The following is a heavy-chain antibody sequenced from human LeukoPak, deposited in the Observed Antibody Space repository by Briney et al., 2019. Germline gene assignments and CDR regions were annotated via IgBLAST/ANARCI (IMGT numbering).Heavy chain of an antibody. Sequence: GSLRLSCAASGFTFTNYNFNWVRQAPGKGLEWISYISSSSSIIYYADSVRGRFTISRDNAKNSLYLQMNSLRAEDTAVYYCTRELLSLQQGLDYWGQGTLVTVSS. CDR2: ISSSSSII. CDR1: GFTFTNYN. CDR3: TRELLSLQQGLDY. V-gene: IGHV3-48*01. D-gene: IGHD2/OR15-2a*01. J-gene: IGHJ4*02.